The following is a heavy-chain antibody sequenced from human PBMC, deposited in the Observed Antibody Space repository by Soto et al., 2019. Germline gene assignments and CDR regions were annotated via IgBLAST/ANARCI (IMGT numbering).Heavy chain of an antibody. CDR2: ISYDGSNK. V-gene: IGHV3-30-3*01. D-gene: IGHD6-19*01. J-gene: IGHJ4*02. CDR1: GFTFSSYA. Sequence: GGALRLSCSASGFTFSSYAMHRVRHAPGKGLEWVAVISYDGSNKYYADSVKGRFTISRDNAKNTLYLQMNSLRAENTAVYYCARDYWFSIAVAGSIDYWGQGTLVTVS. CDR3: ARDYWFSIAVAGSIDY.